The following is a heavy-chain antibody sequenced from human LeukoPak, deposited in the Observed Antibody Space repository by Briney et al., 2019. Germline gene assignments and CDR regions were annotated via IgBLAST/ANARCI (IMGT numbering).Heavy chain of an antibody. V-gene: IGHV1-69*10. CDR3: ARGALSYYYDSSGYSDW. CDR2: IIPILGIA. Sequence: SVKVSCKASGGTFSSYAISWVRQAPGQGLEWMGWIIPILGIANYAQKFQGRVTLTADKSTSTAYMELSSLRSEDTAVYYCARGALSYYYDSSGYSDWWGQGTLVTVSS. J-gene: IGHJ4*02. CDR1: GGTFSSYA. D-gene: IGHD3-22*01.